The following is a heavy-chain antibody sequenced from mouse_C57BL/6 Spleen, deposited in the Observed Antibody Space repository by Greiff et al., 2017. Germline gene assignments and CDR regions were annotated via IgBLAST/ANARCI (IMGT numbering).Heavy chain of an antibody. V-gene: IGHV1-18*01. D-gene: IGHD1-1*01. J-gene: IGHJ1*03. Sequence: VQLMESGPDLVQPGASVKIPCTASGYTFTDYYMDWVHQTHGKSLEWIGDINPNHGGTIYNQKFKGKVTLTVDKSYSTAYMELRSLTSEDTAVYYCARQSGSSYWEFDVWGKGTTVTVSS. CDR3: ARQSGSSYWEFDV. CDR1: GYTFTDYY. CDR2: INPNHGGT.